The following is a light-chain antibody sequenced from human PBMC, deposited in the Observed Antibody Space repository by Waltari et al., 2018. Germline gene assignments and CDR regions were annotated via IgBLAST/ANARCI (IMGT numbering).Light chain of an antibody. J-gene: IGKJ4*01. Sequence: CRASQNVDNYVAWYQQRPGQTPKLLIYDASNRATGVPARFSGSGSGTDFTLTISGLEPEDFAVYYCQQRSSLLPVTFGGGTKVEIK. CDR2: DAS. V-gene: IGKV3-11*01. CDR1: QNVDNY. CDR3: QQRSSLLPVT.